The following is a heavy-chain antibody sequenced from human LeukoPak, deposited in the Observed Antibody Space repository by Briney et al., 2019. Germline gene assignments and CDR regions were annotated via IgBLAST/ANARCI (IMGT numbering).Heavy chain of an antibody. J-gene: IGHJ4*02. V-gene: IGHV3-30*18. CDR3: AKRPSDYGDYVSYFDY. CDR2: ISDDGRRK. Sequence: GGSLRLSCAASGFSFISYGMHWVRQAPGKGLEWVGVISDDGRRKDYADSVKGRFTISRDNSKDTLYLQMNSLRAEDTAVYYCAKRPSDYGDYVSYFDYWGRGTLVTVSS. D-gene: IGHD4-17*01. CDR1: GFSFISYG.